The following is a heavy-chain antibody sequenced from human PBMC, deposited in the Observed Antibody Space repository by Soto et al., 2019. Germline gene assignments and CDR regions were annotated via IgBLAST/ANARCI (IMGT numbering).Heavy chain of an antibody. J-gene: IGHJ6*02. D-gene: IGHD3-10*01. CDR1: GGSISSYY. CDR2: VHHSWGS. V-gene: IGHV4-59*08. CDR3: ARQGFGPLHGLVDV. Sequence: QVQLQESGPGLVKPSETLSLSCTVSGGSISSYYWSWFRQSPGKRMEWIGYVHHSWGSSYNPSLQSRVAISLDTSKSQFSLKVTSVPATDTAVYYCARQGFGPLHGLVDVWGQGTTVTVS.